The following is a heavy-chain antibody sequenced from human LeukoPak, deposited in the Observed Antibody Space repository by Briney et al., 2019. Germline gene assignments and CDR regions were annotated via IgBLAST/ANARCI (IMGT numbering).Heavy chain of an antibody. J-gene: IGHJ1*01. CDR1: GFSVSNNY. CDR2: IYSGGST. V-gene: IGHV3-66*01. CDR3: ASDSYSPEYFQH. D-gene: IGHD2-15*01. Sequence: PGGSLRLSCAASGFSVSNNYMSWVGQAPGKGLEGVSVIYSGGSTFYADSVKGRFTISRDNSKNTLYLQMNSLRAEDTAVYYCASDSYSPEYFQHWGQGTLVTVSS.